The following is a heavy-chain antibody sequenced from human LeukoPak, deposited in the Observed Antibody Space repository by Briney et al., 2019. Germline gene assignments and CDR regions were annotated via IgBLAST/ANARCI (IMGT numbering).Heavy chain of an antibody. CDR3: ARTRPLNYYDSSGYSSYFDY. J-gene: IGHJ4*02. V-gene: IGHV4-59*01. CDR2: IYYSGST. Sequence: PSETLSLTCTVSGGSISSYYWSWIRQPPGKGLEWIGYIYYSGSTNYNPSLKSRVTISVDTSKNQFSLKLSSVTAADTAVYYCARTRPLNYYDSSGYSSYFDYWGQGTLVTVSS. D-gene: IGHD3-22*01. CDR1: GGSISSYY.